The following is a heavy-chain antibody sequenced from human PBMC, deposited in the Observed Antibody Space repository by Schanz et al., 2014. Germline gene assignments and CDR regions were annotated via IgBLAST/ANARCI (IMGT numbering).Heavy chain of an antibody. D-gene: IGHD2-8*02. CDR3: AKSLESCPGGRCSRGYFDY. CDR1: GFTFSAYA. Sequence: EVQLLDSGGGLVQPGGSLRLSCAASGFTFSAYAMSWVRQAPGKGLEWVSLISDSGDTAYYADSVKGRFTISRDNFKGALYLQMSSLRAEDTAVYYCAKSLESCPGGRCSRGYFDYWGQGTLVTVSS. CDR2: ISDSGDTA. V-gene: IGHV3-23*01. J-gene: IGHJ4*02.